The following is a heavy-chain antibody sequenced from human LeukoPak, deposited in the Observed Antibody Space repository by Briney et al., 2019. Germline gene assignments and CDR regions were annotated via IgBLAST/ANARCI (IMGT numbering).Heavy chain of an antibody. CDR3: ARGDYFDRAFDV. D-gene: IGHD3-22*01. V-gene: IGHV3-7*03. CDR2: IKQDGSEK. Sequence: GGSLRLSFAVSGFAFSNSWMNWVRQAPGKGLEWVADIKQDGSEKYYVDSVKGRFTISRDNAKNSLYLQMSSLRAEDTAVYYCARGDYFDRAFDVWGQGTTVTVSS. J-gene: IGHJ3*01. CDR1: GFAFSNSW.